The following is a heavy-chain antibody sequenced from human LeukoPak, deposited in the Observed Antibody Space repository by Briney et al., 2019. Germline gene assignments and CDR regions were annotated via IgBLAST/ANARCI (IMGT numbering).Heavy chain of an antibody. J-gene: IGHJ3*02. V-gene: IGHV4-59*01. D-gene: IGHD4-23*01. Sequence: TSETLSLTCTVSGGSISSYYWIWIRQPPGKGLEWIGYIYYSGGTNYNPSLKSRVAVSVDTSKNQFSLKLNSVTAADTGIYYCARVSNDYGGNGAFDIWGQGTMVTVSS. CDR2: IYYSGGT. CDR3: ARVSNDYGGNGAFDI. CDR1: GGSISSYY.